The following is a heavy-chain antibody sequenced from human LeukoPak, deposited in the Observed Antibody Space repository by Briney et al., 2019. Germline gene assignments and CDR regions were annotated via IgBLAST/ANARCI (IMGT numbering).Heavy chain of an antibody. J-gene: IGHJ4*02. V-gene: IGHV1-2*02. CDR1: GYTFTSYY. D-gene: IGHD6-19*01. CDR2: INPNSGGT. Sequence: ASVKVSCKASGYTFTSYYMHWVRQAPGQGLEWMGWINPNSGGTNYAQKFQGRVTMTRDTSISTAYMELSRLRSDDTAVYYCAKTHSPRRSWGIAVAGYYFDYWGQGTLVTVSS. CDR3: AKTHSPRRSWGIAVAGYYFDY.